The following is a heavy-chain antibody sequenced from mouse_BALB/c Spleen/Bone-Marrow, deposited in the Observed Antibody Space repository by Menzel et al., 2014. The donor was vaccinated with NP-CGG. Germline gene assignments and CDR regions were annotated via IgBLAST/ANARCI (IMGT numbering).Heavy chain of an antibody. CDR3: AREATYYAHFDY. V-gene: IGHV1-4*02. Sequence: QVQLQQSAGELARPGASVEMSCKASGYTFTSNTIQWVKQRPGQGLEWIGYINPTRGYTDYNQKFKDKTTLTADKSSSTAYMQLSSLTSEDSAVYYCAREATYYAHFDYWGQGTILTVSS. CDR1: GYTFTSNT. D-gene: IGHD1-1*01. J-gene: IGHJ2*01. CDR2: INPTRGYT.